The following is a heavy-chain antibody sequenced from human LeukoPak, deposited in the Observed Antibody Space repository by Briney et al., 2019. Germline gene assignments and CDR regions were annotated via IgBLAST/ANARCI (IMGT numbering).Heavy chain of an antibody. V-gene: IGHV4-39*01. CDR3: ARLDPAEGLNFDY. Sequence: PSKTLSLTCTVSGGSISSSSYYWGWIRQPPGKGLEWIGSIYYSGSTYYNPSLKSRVTISVDTSKNQFSLKLSSVTAADTAVYYCARLDPAEGLNFDYWGQGTLVTVSS. D-gene: IGHD6-13*01. CDR1: GGSISSSSYY. J-gene: IGHJ4*02. CDR2: IYYSGST.